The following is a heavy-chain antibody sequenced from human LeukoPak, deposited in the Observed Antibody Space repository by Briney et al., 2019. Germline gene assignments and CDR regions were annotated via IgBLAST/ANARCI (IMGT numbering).Heavy chain of an antibody. Sequence: GASVKVSCKASGYTFTGYYMHWVRQAPGQGLEWVGWINPNSGDTNYAQKFQGRVTMTRDTSISTAYMELSRLRSDDTAVYYCARDSGLLWFGDHWGQGTLVT. J-gene: IGHJ4*02. CDR3: ARDSGLLWFGDH. CDR1: GYTFTGYY. CDR2: INPNSGDT. V-gene: IGHV1-2*02. D-gene: IGHD3-10*01.